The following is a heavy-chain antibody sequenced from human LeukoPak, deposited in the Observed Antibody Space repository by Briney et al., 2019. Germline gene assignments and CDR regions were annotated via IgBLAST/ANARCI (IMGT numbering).Heavy chain of an antibody. CDR3: AREAGSAYGNYYYMDV. Sequence: QPGGSLRLSCAASGFSFSTYWMSWVRQAPGKGLEWVANINQDGTEKYYVDSVKGRFTISRDNAKNSLYLQMNSLRVEDTTVYYCAREAGSAYGNYYYMDVWGKGTTVTVSS. D-gene: IGHD5-12*01. CDR2: INQDGTEK. CDR1: GFSFSTYW. V-gene: IGHV3-7*01. J-gene: IGHJ6*03.